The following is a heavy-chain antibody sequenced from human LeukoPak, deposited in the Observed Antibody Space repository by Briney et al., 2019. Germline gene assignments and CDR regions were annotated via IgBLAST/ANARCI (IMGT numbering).Heavy chain of an antibody. CDR1: GFTFSSYA. Sequence: PGGSLRLSCAASGFTFSSYAMSWVRQAPGKGLEWVSAISGSGGSTYYADSVKGRFTISRDNSKNTLYLQMNSLRAEDTAVYYCARGDGDYEAFDIWGQGTMVTVSS. V-gene: IGHV3-23*01. D-gene: IGHD4-17*01. CDR3: ARGDGDYEAFDI. J-gene: IGHJ3*02. CDR2: ISGSGGST.